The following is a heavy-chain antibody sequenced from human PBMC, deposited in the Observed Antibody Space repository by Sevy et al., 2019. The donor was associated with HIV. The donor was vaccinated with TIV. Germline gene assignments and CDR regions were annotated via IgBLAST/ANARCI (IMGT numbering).Heavy chain of an antibody. CDR1: GGSFSGYY. CDR2: INHSGST. Sequence: SETLSLTSAVYGGSFSGYYWSWIRQPPGKGLEWIGEINHSGSTNYNPSLKSRVTISVDTSKNQFSLKLSSVTAADTAVYYCARMVVAAKVDYWGQGTLVTVSS. D-gene: IGHD2-15*01. J-gene: IGHJ4*02. CDR3: ARMVVAAKVDY. V-gene: IGHV4-34*01.